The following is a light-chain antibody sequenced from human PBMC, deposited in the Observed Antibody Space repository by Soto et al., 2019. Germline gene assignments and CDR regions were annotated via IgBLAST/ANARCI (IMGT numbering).Light chain of an antibody. CDR1: QSVSSSY. CDR2: GAS. V-gene: IGKV3-20*01. J-gene: IGKJ1*01. Sequence: EIVLTQSPGTLSLSPGERATLSFRASQSVSSSYLAWYQQKPGQAPRLLIYGASSRATGIPDRFSGSGSGTDFTLTISSLQPDDFATYYCQQYNSYSPATFGQGTKVDIK. CDR3: QQYNSYSPAT.